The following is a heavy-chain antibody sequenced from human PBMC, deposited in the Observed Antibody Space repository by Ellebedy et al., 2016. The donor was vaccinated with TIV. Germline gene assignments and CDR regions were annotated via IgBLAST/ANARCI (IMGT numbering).Heavy chain of an antibody. CDR2: ISSSSSTM. D-gene: IGHD5-12*01. CDR1: GFTFSSDS. V-gene: IGHV3-48*01. CDR3: ARDKSQRLQWLGPYYYYGMDI. J-gene: IGHJ6*02. Sequence: GESLKISCAASGFTFSSDSMNWVCQAAGKELYWVSYISSSSSTMYYADSVKGRFTISRDNAKNSLYLQMNSLRADDTAVYYCARDKSQRLQWLGPYYYYGMDIWGQGTTVTVSS.